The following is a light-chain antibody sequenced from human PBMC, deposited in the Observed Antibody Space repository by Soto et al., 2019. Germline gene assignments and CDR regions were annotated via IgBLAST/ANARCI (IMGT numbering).Light chain of an antibody. CDR2: DVS. CDR3: SSYTSSIPLVV. CDR1: SSDVGGYNY. J-gene: IGLJ2*01. V-gene: IGLV2-14*03. Sequence: QSALTQPASVSGSPGQSITISCTGTSSDVGGYNYVSWYQHHPGKAPKLIIYDVSNRPSGVSNRFSGSKSGNTASLTISGLQAEDEADYYCSSYTSSIPLVVFDGGTKVTVL.